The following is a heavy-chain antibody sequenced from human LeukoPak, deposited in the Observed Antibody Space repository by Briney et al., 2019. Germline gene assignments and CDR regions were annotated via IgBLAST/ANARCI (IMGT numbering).Heavy chain of an antibody. CDR1: GFTFSTYG. CDR3: AKDLSGSYLYWYFDL. CDR2: ISGSSSAI. D-gene: IGHD1-26*01. Sequence: PGGSLRLSCAASGFTFSTYGMTWVRQAPGKGLEWVSYISGSSSAIYYTDSVKGRFTISRDNSKNTLYLQMNSLRAEDTAIYYCAKDLSGSYLYWYFDLWGRGTLVTVSS. J-gene: IGHJ2*01. V-gene: IGHV3-23*01.